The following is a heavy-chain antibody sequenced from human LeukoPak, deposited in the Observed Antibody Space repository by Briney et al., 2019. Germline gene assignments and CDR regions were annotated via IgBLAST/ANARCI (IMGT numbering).Heavy chain of an antibody. V-gene: IGHV3-23*01. D-gene: IGHD6-13*01. CDR3: AKGSPSSSWYRGYDFQH. CDR2: ISGSGGST. J-gene: IGHJ1*01. CDR1: GFTFSSYA. Sequence: PGGSLRLSCAASGFTFSSYAMSWVRQAPGKGLEWVSAISGSGGSTYYADSVKGRFTISRDNSKNTLYLQMNSLRAEDTAVYYCAKGSPSSSWYRGYDFQHWGQGTLVTVSS.